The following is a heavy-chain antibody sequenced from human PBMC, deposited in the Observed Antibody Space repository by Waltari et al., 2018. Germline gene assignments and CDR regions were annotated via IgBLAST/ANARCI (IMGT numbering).Heavy chain of an antibody. V-gene: IGHV3-15*07. CDR2: IKSKTDGGTT. CDR1: GFTFSHAW. J-gene: IGHJ4*02. CDR3: TTDPPYYGSGSYYPRAADY. Sequence: EVQLVESGGGLVKPGGSLRLSCAASGFTFSHAWINWVRQAPGKGLDWVGRIKSKTDGGTTDYAAPVKGRFTISRDDSKNTLYLQMNSLKTEDTAVYYCTTDPPYYGSGSYYPRAADYWGQGTLVTVSS. D-gene: IGHD3-10*01.